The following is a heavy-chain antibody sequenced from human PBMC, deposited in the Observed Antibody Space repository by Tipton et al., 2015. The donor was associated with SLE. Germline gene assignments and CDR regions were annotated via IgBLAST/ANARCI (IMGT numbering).Heavy chain of an antibody. J-gene: IGHJ5*02. D-gene: IGHD6-6*01. CDR1: GGSISSGGYS. CDR2: IYHSGST. Sequence: TLSLTCAVSGGSISSGGYSWSWIRQPPGKGLEWIGYIYHSGSTDYNPSLKSRVTISVDTSKNQFSLKLSSVTAADTAVYYCASPSGARRGYWFDPWGQGTLVTVSS. CDR3: ASPSGARRGYWFDP. V-gene: IGHV4-30-2*01.